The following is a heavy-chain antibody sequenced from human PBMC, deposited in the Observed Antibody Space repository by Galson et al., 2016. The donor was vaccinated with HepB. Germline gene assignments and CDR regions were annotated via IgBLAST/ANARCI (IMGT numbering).Heavy chain of an antibody. CDR3: AKASSPGYYYGMDV. J-gene: IGHJ6*02. CDR1: GGSIRGRY. D-gene: IGHD6-13*01. Sequence: SETLSLTCAVSGGSIRGRYYSWIRQPPGKALEWIGYIYDSGTTNYNPSLKSRVTISGDTSKNQLSLKLSSVTAADTAVYYCAKASSPGYYYGMDVWGQGTTVTVSS. V-gene: IGHV4-59*11. CDR2: IYDSGTT.